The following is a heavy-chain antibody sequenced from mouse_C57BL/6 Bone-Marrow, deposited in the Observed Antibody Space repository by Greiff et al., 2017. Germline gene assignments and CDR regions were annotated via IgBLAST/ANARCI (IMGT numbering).Heavy chain of an antibody. CDR1: GFNIKDDY. D-gene: IGHD2-3*01. CDR3: TTHDGCSYYFDC. CDR2: IDPGDGDT. Sequence: EVKLMESGAELVRPGASVKLSCTASGFNIKDDYMHWVKQRPEQGLEWIGWIDPGDGDTEYASKFQGKATITADTSSNAAYLQLSSLTSEDTAVYYCTTHDGCSYYFDCWGQGTTLTVSS. J-gene: IGHJ2*01. V-gene: IGHV14-4*01.